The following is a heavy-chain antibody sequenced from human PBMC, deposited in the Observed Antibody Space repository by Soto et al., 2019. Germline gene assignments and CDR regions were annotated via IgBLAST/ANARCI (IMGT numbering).Heavy chain of an antibody. CDR2: ISYDGSNK. J-gene: IGHJ4*02. Sequence: QVQLVESGGGVVQPGRSLRLSCAASGFTFSSYGMHWVRQAPGKGLEWVAVISYDGSNKYYADSVKGRFTIYRDNSKNTLYLQLNSLRADDTAVYYCARDWITMIVVAPFDYWGQGTLVTVSS. CDR3: ARDWITMIVVAPFDY. D-gene: IGHD3-22*01. V-gene: IGHV3-30*03. CDR1: GFTFSSYG.